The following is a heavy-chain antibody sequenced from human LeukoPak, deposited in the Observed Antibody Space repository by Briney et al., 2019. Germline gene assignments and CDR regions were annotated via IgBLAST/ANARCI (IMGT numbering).Heavy chain of an antibody. Sequence: PGVSLRLSCAGSGFIFGDYAMSWFRQAPGKGLEWVGFIRSKTYGGTAVHAASVKGRFIISRDDSRSIAYLQMYRLKTEDTAVYYCTRDPVWNVFDIWGQGTRVTVSS. CDR3: TRDPVWNVFDI. D-gene: IGHD1-14*01. J-gene: IGHJ3*02. CDR2: IRSKTYGGTA. CDR1: GFIFGDYA. V-gene: IGHV3-49*03.